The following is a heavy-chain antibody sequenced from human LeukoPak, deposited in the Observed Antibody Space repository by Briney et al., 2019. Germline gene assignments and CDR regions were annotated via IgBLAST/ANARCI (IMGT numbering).Heavy chain of an antibody. CDR1: GGSISSYY. CDR3: ARDFILGAFDI. CDR2: IYYSGST. V-gene: IGHV4-59*01. J-gene: IGHJ3*02. D-gene: IGHD3-16*01. Sequence: SETLSLTCTVSGGSISSYYWSWIRQPPGKGLEWIGYIYYSGSTNYNPSLKSRVTISVDTSKNQFSLKLSSVTAADTAVYYCARDFILGAFDIWGQGTTVTVSS.